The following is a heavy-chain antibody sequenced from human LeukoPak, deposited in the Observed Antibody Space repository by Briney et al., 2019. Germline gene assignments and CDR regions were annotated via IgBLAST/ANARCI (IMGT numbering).Heavy chain of an antibody. V-gene: IGHV6-1*01. J-gene: IGHJ4*02. D-gene: IGHD3-10*01. CDR3: ARDPYLVRGVIKTSFDY. CDR1: GDSVSSNSAA. CDR2: TYYRSKWYN. Sequence: SQTLSLTCAISGDSVSSNSAAWNWIRQSPSRGLEWLGRTYYRSKWYNDYAVSVKSRIIINPDISKNQLSLQLNSATPDDTAVYYCARDPYLVRGVIKTSFDYWGQGTLVTVSS.